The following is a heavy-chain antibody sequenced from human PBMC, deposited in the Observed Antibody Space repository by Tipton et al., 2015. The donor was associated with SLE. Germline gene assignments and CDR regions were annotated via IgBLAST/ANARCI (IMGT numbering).Heavy chain of an antibody. CDR2: IYYSGST. CDR1: GDSISSTNYY. D-gene: IGHD2-8*01. V-gene: IGHV4-39*07. CDR3: VRLRSKVLIDY. J-gene: IGHJ4*02. Sequence: TLSLTCTVSGDSISSTNYYWGWIRQPPGKGLEWIANIYYSGSTYYYPSLKSRITISVDTSKNQFSLEVRSVTAADTAVYYCVRLRSKVLIDYWGQGTLVTVSS.